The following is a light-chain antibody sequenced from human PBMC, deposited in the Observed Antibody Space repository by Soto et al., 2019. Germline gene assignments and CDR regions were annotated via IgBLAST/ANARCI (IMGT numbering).Light chain of an antibody. CDR1: LSVGRS. CDR2: DAS. CDR3: QHRSNWLYS. Sequence: EIVLTQSPATLSLSPGERATLSCSASLSVGRSLAWYQQKPGHAPGLLIYDASNRATGIPARFSGSGSGTDFTLTISSLEPEDFAVYYCQHRSNWLYSFGQGTKLEIK. J-gene: IGKJ2*03. V-gene: IGKV3-11*01.